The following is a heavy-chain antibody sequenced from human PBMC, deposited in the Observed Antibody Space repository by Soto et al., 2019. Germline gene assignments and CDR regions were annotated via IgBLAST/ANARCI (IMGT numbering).Heavy chain of an antibody. Sequence: ASVKVSCKASGYSFVDYALHWVRQAPGQGLEWVGWMNPNTGNIKYSHKFEDRVSISRDTATSTAYMELRGLRSEDTAVYFCTSEAIVAENWFDPWGQGTLVTVSS. V-gene: IGHV1-3*01. D-gene: IGHD5-12*01. CDR2: MNPNTGNI. CDR3: TSEAIVAENWFDP. J-gene: IGHJ5*02. CDR1: GYSFVDYA.